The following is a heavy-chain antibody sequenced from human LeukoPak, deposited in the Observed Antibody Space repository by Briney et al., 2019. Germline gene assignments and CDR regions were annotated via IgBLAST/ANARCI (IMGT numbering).Heavy chain of an antibody. Sequence: SETLSLTCAVYGGSFSGYYWSWIRQPPGKGLEWIGEINHSGSTNYNPSLKSRVTISVDTSKNQFSLKLSSVTAADTAVYYCARRSGYSSGWYYYYYYMDVWGKGTTVTISS. J-gene: IGHJ6*03. CDR3: ARRSGYSSGWYYYYYYMDV. V-gene: IGHV4-34*01. D-gene: IGHD6-19*01. CDR1: GGSFSGYY. CDR2: INHSGST.